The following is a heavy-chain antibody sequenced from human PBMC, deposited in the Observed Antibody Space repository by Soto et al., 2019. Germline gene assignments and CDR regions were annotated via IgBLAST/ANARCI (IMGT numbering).Heavy chain of an antibody. CDR2: FYHSGST. Sequence: QVQLQESGPGLVKPSGTLSLTCAVSGGSISSSNWWSWVRQPPGRGWGGIGEFYHSGSTNYNPSLKSRVTISVDKSKNQFSLKLSSVTAADTAVYYCASHSSGWGYYYYGMDVWGQGTTVTVSS. D-gene: IGHD6-19*01. CDR3: ASHSSGWGYYYYGMDV. V-gene: IGHV4-4*02. J-gene: IGHJ6*02. CDR1: GGSISSSNW.